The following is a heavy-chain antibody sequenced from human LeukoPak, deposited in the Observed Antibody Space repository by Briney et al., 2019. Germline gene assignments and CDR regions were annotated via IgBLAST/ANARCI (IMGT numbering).Heavy chain of an antibody. V-gene: IGHV3-33*06. CDR2: ILYDGSKK. D-gene: IGHD1-1*01. CDR1: GFTLSIHG. J-gene: IGHJ4*02. CDR3: AKDWGTSGTTGWMFEY. Sequence: GGSLRLSCGASGFTLSIHGMHWLRQAPGKGREWVAIILYDGSKKYYGVSVKGRYSISRDNSKNTVFLQMNSLTAEDTAVYYCAKDWGTSGTTGWMFEYWGQGTLVTVSS.